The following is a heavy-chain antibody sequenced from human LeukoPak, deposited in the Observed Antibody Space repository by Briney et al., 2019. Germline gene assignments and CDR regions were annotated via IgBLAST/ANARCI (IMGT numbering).Heavy chain of an antibody. CDR1: GDSISTYH. J-gene: IGHJ4*02. D-gene: IGHD5-18*01. V-gene: IGHV4-59*01. CDR2: MQSTGNS. Sequence: SETVSLTRSVSGDSISTYHWNWIRMPPGKGLQWTAFMQSTGNSNYTPSLRSRVTMFVDTSKNQVALILRSVTAADTAVYHCARDKQHSYGRYFDHWGQGALVTVSS. CDR3: ARDKQHSYGRYFDH.